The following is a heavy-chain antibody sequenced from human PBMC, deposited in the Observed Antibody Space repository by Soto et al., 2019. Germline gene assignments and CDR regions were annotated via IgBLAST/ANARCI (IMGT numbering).Heavy chain of an antibody. CDR2: IGGSGGNT. CDR3: ARVASDYINSVDH. D-gene: IGHD4-4*01. V-gene: IGHV3-23*01. J-gene: IGHJ4*02. Sequence: EVQLLESGGGLVQPGESLRLSCAASGFIFNAYVMTWVRQAPGKGPEWVSAIGGSGGNTYYAASVKGRFTISRDNSKDTVNLEMNRLRVDDTAVYFCARVASDYINSVDHWGQGILVTVSS. CDR1: GFIFNAYV.